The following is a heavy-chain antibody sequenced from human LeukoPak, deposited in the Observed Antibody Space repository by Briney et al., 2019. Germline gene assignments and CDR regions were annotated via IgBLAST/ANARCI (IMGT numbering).Heavy chain of an antibody. D-gene: IGHD3-10*02. CDR2: ISGSGDST. J-gene: IGHJ6*04. CDR1: GFTFSSYG. CDR3: AELGITMIGGV. V-gene: IGHV3-23*01. Sequence: PGGSLRLSCAASGFTFSSYGMSWVRQAPGKGLEWVSAISGSGDSTYYADSVKGRFTISRDNAKNSLYLQMNSLRAEDTAVYYCAELGITMIGGVWGKGTTATISS.